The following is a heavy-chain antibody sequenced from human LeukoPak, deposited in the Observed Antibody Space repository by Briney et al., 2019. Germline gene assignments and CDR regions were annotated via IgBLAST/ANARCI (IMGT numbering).Heavy chain of an antibody. CDR3: ARDLEGSGSYYYDY. J-gene: IGHJ4*02. D-gene: IGHD3-10*01. V-gene: IGHV3-21*01. Sequence: SGGSLRLSCAASGFTFSSYSMNWVRQAPGKGLEWVSSISSSSSYIYYADSVKGRFTISRDNAKNSLYLQMNSLRAEDTAVYYCARDLEGSGSYYYDYWGQGTLVTVSS. CDR2: ISSSSSYI. CDR1: GFTFSSYS.